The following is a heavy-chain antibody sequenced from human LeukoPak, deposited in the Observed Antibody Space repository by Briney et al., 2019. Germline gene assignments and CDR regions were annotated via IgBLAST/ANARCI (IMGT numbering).Heavy chain of an antibody. V-gene: IGHV1-2*02. D-gene: IGHD3-10*01. Sequence: ASVKVPCKASGYTFTGYYIHWVRQAPGQGLEWMAWINPDSGGTNYAQKFQGRVTTTRDTSISTAYMELSRLRSDDTAVYYCARGRLGTWFGELKAWGQGTLVTVSS. CDR1: GYTFTGYY. J-gene: IGHJ5*02. CDR2: INPDSGGT. CDR3: ARGRLGTWFGELKA.